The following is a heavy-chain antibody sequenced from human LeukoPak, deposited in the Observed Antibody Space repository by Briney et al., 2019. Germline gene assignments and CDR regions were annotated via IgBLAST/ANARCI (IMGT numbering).Heavy chain of an antibody. CDR1: GFTFSSYA. CDR3: ARSRSSSSIDY. V-gene: IGHV3-30-3*01. D-gene: IGHD6-6*01. J-gene: IGHJ4*02. CDR2: ISYDGSNK. Sequence: GRSLRLSCAASGFTFSSYAMHWVRQAAGKGLEWVAVISYDGSNKYYADSVKGRFTISRDNSKNTLYLQMNSLRAEDTAVYYCARSRSSSSIDYWGQGTLVTVSS.